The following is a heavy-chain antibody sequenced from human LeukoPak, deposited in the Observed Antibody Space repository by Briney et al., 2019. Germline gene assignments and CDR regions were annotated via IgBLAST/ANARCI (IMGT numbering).Heavy chain of an antibody. CDR1: GGSISSGSYY. J-gene: IGHJ4*02. CDR3: AGHGSGWYSFDY. D-gene: IGHD6-19*01. Sequence: PSETLSLTCTVSGGSISSGSYYWSWIWQPAGKGLEWIGRIYTSGSTNYNPSLKSRVTISVDTSKNQFSLKLSSVTAADTAVYYCAGHGSGWYSFDYWGQGTLVTVSS. CDR2: IYTSGST. V-gene: IGHV4-61*02.